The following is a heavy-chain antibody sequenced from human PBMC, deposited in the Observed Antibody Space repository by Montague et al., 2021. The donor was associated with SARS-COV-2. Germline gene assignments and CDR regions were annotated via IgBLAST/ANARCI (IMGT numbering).Heavy chain of an antibody. V-gene: IGHV4-61*02. CDR2: VYTTGST. D-gene: IGHD5-12*01. J-gene: IGHJ4*02. CDR3: ARAVIYGGYAFAYFDF. Sequence: TLSLTCTVSDGSISSDSYYWSWIRQPAGKGLEWIGRVYTTGSTNYNPSLKSRVTISGDTSRNQFSLRLTSATAADTAMYYCARAVIYGGYAFAYFDFWGQGVLVTVSS. CDR1: DGSISSDSYY.